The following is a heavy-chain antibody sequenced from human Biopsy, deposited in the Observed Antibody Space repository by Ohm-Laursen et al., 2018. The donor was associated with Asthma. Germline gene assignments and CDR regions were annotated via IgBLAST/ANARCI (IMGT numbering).Heavy chain of an antibody. CDR3: ARSVNGSFDY. Sequence: SLRLSCTASGFTFSYYWMHWVRQAPGKGLVWVSRISHDGATSNYADSVKGRFTISRDNAKNTLYLHLNTLRADDTAVYFCARSVNGSFDYWGQGTLVIVSS. D-gene: IGHD2-8*01. CDR2: ISHDGATS. J-gene: IGHJ4*02. V-gene: IGHV3-74*01. CDR1: GFTFSYYW.